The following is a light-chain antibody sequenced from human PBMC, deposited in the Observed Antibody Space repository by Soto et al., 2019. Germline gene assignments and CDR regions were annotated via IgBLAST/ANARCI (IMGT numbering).Light chain of an antibody. Sequence: QSVLTQPASVSGSPGQSITLSCTGTSSDVGSYNYVSWYQQHPGKAPKLMIHDVSYRPSGVSNRFSGSKSGNTASLTISGLQAEDEADYYCSSYAGSLYVFGTGTKVTVL. CDR2: DVS. CDR3: SSYAGSLYV. V-gene: IGLV2-14*03. J-gene: IGLJ1*01. CDR1: SSDVGSYNY.